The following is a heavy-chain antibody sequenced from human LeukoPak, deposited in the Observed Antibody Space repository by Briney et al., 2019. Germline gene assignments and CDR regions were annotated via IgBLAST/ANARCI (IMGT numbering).Heavy chain of an antibody. D-gene: IGHD5-18*01. V-gene: IGHV3-23*01. CDR1: GFTFSSYA. CDR3: AKQGYSYGRRIDY. Sequence: PGGSLRLSCAASGFTFSSYAMSWVRQAPGKGLEWVSGISGSGGSTYYADSVKGRFTISRDNSKNTLYLQMNSLRAEDTAVYYCAKQGYSYGRRIDYWGQGTLVTVSS. CDR2: ISGSGGST. J-gene: IGHJ4*02.